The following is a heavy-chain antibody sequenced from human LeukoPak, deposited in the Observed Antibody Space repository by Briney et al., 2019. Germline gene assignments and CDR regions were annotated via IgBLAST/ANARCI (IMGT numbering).Heavy chain of an antibody. CDR3: ARDAAAAGDFNWFDP. D-gene: IGHD6-13*01. Sequence: SETLSLTCTVSGGSISSYYWSWIRQPAGKGLEWIGRIYTSGTTHYNPSLKSRVTMSVDTSKNQFSLKLSSVTAADTAVYYCARDAAAAGDFNWFDPWGQGTLVTVSS. V-gene: IGHV4-4*07. CDR2: IYTSGTT. CDR1: GGSISSYY. J-gene: IGHJ5*02.